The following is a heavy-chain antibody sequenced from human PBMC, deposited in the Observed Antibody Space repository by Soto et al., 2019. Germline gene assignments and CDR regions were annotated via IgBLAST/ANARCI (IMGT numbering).Heavy chain of an antibody. J-gene: IGHJ4*02. V-gene: IGHV4-30-4*01. D-gene: IGHD1-7*01. CDR2: IYYSGST. Sequence: QVQLQESGPGLVKPSQTLSLTCTVSGGSISSGDYYWSWIRQPPGKGLEWIGYIYYSGSTYYNPSLQCXXTXSXXRSKNQFALKLSSVTAADTAVYYCASGRELHYFDYWGQGTLVTVSS. CDR3: ASGRELHYFDY. CDR1: GGSISSGDYY.